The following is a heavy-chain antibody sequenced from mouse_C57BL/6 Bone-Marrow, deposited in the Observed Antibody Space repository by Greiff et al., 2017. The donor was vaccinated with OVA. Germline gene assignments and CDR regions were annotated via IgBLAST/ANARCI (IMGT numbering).Heavy chain of an antibody. D-gene: IGHD2-4*01. CDR3: AREGLRGGFDY. J-gene: IGHJ2*01. CDR1: GYTFTNYW. Sequence: VMLVESGAELVRPGTSVKMSCKASGYTFTNYWIGWAKQRPGHGLEWIGDIYPGGGYTNYNEKFKGKATLTADKSSSTAYMQFSSLTSEDSAIYYCAREGLRGGFDYWGQGTTLTVSS. V-gene: IGHV1-63*01. CDR2: IYPGGGYT.